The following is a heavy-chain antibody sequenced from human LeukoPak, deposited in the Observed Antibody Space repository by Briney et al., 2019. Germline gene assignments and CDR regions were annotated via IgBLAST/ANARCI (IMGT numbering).Heavy chain of an antibody. J-gene: IGHJ4*02. Sequence: GSLRLSCAASGFTFSIYWMTWVRQAPGKGLEWVANIKQDGSEKYYVDSVKGRFTISRDNAKNSLYLQMNSLRAEDTAVYYCARIGYSGSYALGYWGQGTLVTVSS. CDR1: GFTFSIYW. V-gene: IGHV3-7*01. D-gene: IGHD1-26*01. CDR2: IKQDGSEK. CDR3: ARIGYSGSYALGY.